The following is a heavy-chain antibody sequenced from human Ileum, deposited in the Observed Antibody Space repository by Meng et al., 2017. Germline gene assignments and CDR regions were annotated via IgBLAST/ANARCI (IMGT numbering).Heavy chain of an antibody. J-gene: IGHJ4*02. V-gene: IGHV1-2*06. CDR1: EYTFTGYY. D-gene: IGHD3-10*01. Sequence: ASVKVSCKASEYTFTGYYLNWVRQAPGQGLEWMGRINPNSGGTNYAQKFQGRVTLTRDTSISTAYMELSRLTSDDTALYYCVRQSMIRVVTADKNTSPLDYWGQGTLVTVSS. CDR2: INPNSGGT. CDR3: VRQSMIRVVTADKNTSPLDY.